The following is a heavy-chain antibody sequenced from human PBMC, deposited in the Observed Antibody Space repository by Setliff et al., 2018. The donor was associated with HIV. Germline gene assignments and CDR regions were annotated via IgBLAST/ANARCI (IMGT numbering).Heavy chain of an antibody. Sequence: GGSLRLSCAASGFTVNSNYINWVRQAPGKGLEWVSVFHSNGKTYYADSVRGRFTISRDNSQNTVSLQMNSLRVEDTAVYYCARDGSGAPYYGMDVWGQGTTGTV. CDR2: FHSNGKT. CDR3: ARDGSGAPYYGMDV. J-gene: IGHJ6*02. CDR1: GFTVNSNY. D-gene: IGHD6-19*01. V-gene: IGHV3-66*03.